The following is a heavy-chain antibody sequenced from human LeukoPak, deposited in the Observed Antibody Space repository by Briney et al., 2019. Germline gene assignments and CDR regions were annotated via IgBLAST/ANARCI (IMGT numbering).Heavy chain of an antibody. V-gene: IGHV3-21*01. Sequence: GGSLRLSCAASGFTFSSYSMNWVRQAPGKGLEWVSSISSSSSYIYYADSVKGRFTISRDNAKNSLYLQMNSLRAEDTAVYYCASFSPQLDHFDYWGQGTLVTVSS. CDR1: GFTFSSYS. CDR3: ASFSPQLDHFDY. J-gene: IGHJ4*02. CDR2: ISSSSSYI. D-gene: IGHD1-1*01.